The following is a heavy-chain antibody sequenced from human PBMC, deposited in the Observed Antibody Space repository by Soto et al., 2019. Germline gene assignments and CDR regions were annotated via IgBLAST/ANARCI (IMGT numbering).Heavy chain of an antibody. D-gene: IGHD6-6*01. V-gene: IGHV3-23*01. J-gene: IGHJ4*02. CDR1: GFTFSSYA. CDR3: AKDPPRMAARSRLKGSCVGCDY. CDR2: ISGSGGST. Sequence: EVQLLESGGGLVQPGGSLRLSCAASGFTFSSYAMSWVRQAPGKGLEWVLAISGSGGSTYYADSVKGRFTISRDNSKNTQDQQKNSLRAEDTAVYYCAKDPPRMAARSRLKGSCVGCDYWGQGTLVTVSS.